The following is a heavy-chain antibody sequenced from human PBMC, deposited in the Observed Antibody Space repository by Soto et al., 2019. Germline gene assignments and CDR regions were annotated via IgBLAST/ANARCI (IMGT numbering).Heavy chain of an antibody. CDR3: VRGGYMHACDI. CDR2: MNNDGSYI. D-gene: IGHD6-13*01. Sequence: GGSLRLSCAAYGFTFSSYLMYWVRQAPGKGLEWVSHMNNDGSYIIYAESVKGRFTFSRDNAKNTLYLQMNSLRAEDTAVYYCVRGGYMHACDIWGQGTMVTVSS. CDR1: GFTFSSYL. J-gene: IGHJ3*02. V-gene: IGHV3-74*01.